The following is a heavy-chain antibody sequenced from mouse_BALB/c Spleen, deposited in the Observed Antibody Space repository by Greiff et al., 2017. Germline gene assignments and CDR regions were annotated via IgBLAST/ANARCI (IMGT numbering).Heavy chain of an antibody. Sequence: EVKLVESGGGLVKPGGSLKLSCAASGFTFSSYAMSWVRQSPEKRLEWVAEISSGGSYTYYPDTVTGRFTISRDNAKNTQYLEMSSLRSEDTAMYYCARDGLLRDAMDYWGQGTSVTVSS. CDR3: ARDGLLRDAMDY. D-gene: IGHD1-1*01. J-gene: IGHJ4*01. V-gene: IGHV5-9-4*01. CDR1: GFTFSSYA. CDR2: ISSGGSYT.